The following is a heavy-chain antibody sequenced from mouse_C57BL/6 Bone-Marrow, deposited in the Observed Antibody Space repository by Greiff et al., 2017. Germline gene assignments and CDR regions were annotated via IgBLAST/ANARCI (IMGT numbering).Heavy chain of an antibody. CDR1: GYAFSSSW. V-gene: IGHV14-4*01. CDR3: TPYYGSSCGWYFDV. CDR2: IDPENGDT. Sequence: EVQLQESGPELVKPGASVKISCKASGYAFSSSWMNWVKQRPEQGLEWIGWIDPENGDTEYASKFQGKATITADTSSNTAYLQLSSLTSEDTAVYYCTPYYGSSCGWYFDVWGTGTTVTVSS. D-gene: IGHD1-1*01. J-gene: IGHJ1*03.